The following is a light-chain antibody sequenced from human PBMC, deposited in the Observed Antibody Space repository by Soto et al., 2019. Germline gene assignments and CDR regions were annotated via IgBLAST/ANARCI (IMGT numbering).Light chain of an antibody. CDR3: GTWDTSLSAGGV. V-gene: IGLV1-51*01. Sequence: QSVLTQPPSVSAAPGQTVSISSSGSSSNIANNYVSWYQQLPGTAPKLLIYEDDKRPSGIPDRFSGSKSGTSATLGITGLETGDEADYYCGTWDTSLSAGGVFGGGTKLTVL. CDR2: EDD. J-gene: IGLJ2*01. CDR1: SSNIANNY.